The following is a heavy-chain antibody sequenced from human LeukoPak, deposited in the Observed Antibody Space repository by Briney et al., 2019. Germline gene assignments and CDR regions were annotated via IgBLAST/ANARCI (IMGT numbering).Heavy chain of an antibody. CDR1: GFTFSSYG. CDR2: ISYDGSNK. J-gene: IGHJ4*02. D-gene: IGHD3-22*01. Sequence: GGSLRLSCAASGFTFSSYGMHWVRQAPGKGLEWVAVISYDGSNKYYADSVKGRFTISRDNSKNTLYLQMNSLRAEDTAVYYCAKIQVVVHPEGAFDYWGQGTLVTVSS. CDR3: AKIQVVVHPEGAFDY. V-gene: IGHV3-30*18.